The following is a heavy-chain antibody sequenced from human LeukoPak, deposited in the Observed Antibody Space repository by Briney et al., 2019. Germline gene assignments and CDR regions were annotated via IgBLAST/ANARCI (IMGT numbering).Heavy chain of an antibody. D-gene: IGHD1-1*01. Sequence: GGSLRLSCAASGFTFSSYSMNWVRQAPGKGLEWVSSISSSSSYIYYADSVKGRFTISRDNAKNSLYLQMNSLRAEDTAVYYCARATWNDVAFDIWGQGTMVTVSS. CDR3: ARATWNDVAFDI. J-gene: IGHJ3*02. CDR2: ISSSSSYI. V-gene: IGHV3-21*01. CDR1: GFTFSSYS.